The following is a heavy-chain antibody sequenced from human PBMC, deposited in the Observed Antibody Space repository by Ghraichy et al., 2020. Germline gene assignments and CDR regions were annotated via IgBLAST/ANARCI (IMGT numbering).Heavy chain of an antibody. Sequence: GGSLRLSCAASGFTFSSYAMSWVRQAPGKGLEWVSAISGSGGSTYYADSVKGRFTISRDNSKNTLYLQMNSLRAEDTAVYYCAKDYDILTGFWGFDYWGQGTLVTVSS. V-gene: IGHV3-23*01. CDR2: ISGSGGST. CDR1: GFTFSSYA. D-gene: IGHD3-9*01. J-gene: IGHJ4*02. CDR3: AKDYDILTGFWGFDY.